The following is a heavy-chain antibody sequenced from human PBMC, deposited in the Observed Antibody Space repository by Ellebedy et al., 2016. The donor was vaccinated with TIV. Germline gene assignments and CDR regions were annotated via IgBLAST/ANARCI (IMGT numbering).Heavy chain of an antibody. CDR2: ISGSSLST. V-gene: IGHV3-23*01. CDR3: AKGSDNPAYNYGRFDY. CDR1: GLTFSNYA. J-gene: IGHJ4*02. D-gene: IGHD5-24*01. Sequence: GESLKISXVASGLTFSNYAMNWVRQAPGKGLEWVSTISGSSLSTYYADSVKGRFTISRDNSKNTLYLQMNSLRAEDTAIYYRAKGSDNPAYNYGRFDYWGQGNLVTVSS.